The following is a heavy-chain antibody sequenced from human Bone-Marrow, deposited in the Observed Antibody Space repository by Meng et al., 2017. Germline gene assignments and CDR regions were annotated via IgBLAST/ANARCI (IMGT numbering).Heavy chain of an antibody. CDR1: GDTFTGCD. V-gene: IGHV1-2*06. J-gene: IGHJ4*02. CDR3: ARGVVGAPCD. D-gene: IGHD1-26*01. CDR2: INPNCGGT. Sequence: QVQLEESGAEVEKPGASVYVSCKASGDTFTGCDKYWVRKGPGQGIEWMGRINPNCGGTNYAKTFQDSVAMTRDNSTSTAYMVLSRLMSDDATVDYCARGVVGAPCDWGQGTLVTVSS.